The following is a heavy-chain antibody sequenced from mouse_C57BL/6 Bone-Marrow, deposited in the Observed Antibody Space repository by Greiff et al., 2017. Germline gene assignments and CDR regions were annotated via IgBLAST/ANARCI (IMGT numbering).Heavy chain of an antibody. D-gene: IGHD1-1*01. V-gene: IGHV2-5*01. J-gene: IGHJ4*01. Sequence: VQLQQSGPGLVQPSQSLSITCTVSGFSLTSYGVHWVRQSPGKGLEWLGVIWRGGSTDYNAAFMSRLSITKDNSKSQVFFKMNSLQADDTAIYYCAKKRDYSSSSLMDYWGQGTPVTVSA. CDR3: AKKRDYSSSSLMDY. CDR2: IWRGGST. CDR1: GFSLTSYG.